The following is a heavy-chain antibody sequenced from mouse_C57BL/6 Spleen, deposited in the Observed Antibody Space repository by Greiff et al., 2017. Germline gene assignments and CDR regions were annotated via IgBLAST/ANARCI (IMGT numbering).Heavy chain of an antibody. J-gene: IGHJ2*01. V-gene: IGHV5-17*01. CDR3: AREGNYDY. CDR1: GFHFSDYG. D-gene: IGHD2-1*01. Sequence: EVQLVESGGGLVKPGGSLKLSCAASGFHFSDYGMHWVSQAPEKGLEWVAYISSGSSTIYYADTVKGRFTISRDNAKNTLFLQMTSLRSEDTAMYYCAREGNYDYWGQGTTLTVSS. CDR2: ISSGSSTI.